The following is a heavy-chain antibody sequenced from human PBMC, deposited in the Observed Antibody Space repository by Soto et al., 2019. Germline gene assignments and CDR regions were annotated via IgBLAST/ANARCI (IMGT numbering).Heavy chain of an antibody. J-gene: IGHJ5*02. CDR2: ISDSGRYI. Sequence: GGSLRLSCAASGFNFSTYGIIWLRQAPGKGLEWLSSISDSGRYIYYADSVRGRFTISRDNAKNSLFLHMNSLTGEDTAVYYSARGGLARPFPGSPWFEPWGHGILVTV. CDR1: GFNFSTYG. V-gene: IGHV3-21*01. CDR3: ARGGLARPFPGSPWFEP. D-gene: IGHD6-13*01.